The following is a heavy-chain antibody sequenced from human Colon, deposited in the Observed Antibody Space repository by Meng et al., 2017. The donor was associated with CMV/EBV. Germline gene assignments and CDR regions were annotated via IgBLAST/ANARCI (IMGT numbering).Heavy chain of an antibody. J-gene: IGHJ4*02. Sequence: GESLKISCAASGSTFRNYDMNWVRQAPGKGLEWVSCISSSSSTIYYADSVKGRFTISRDNAKNSLYLQMSSLRAEDSAVYYCAKSTVGDYSYFDSWGQGTLVTVSS. CDR1: GSTFRNYD. CDR2: ISSSSSTI. V-gene: IGHV3-48*04. CDR3: AKSTVGDYSYFDS. D-gene: IGHD2-21*01.